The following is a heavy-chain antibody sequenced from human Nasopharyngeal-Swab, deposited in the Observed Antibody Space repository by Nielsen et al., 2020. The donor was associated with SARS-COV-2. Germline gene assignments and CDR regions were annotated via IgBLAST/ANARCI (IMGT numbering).Heavy chain of an antibody. CDR3: TRETPYSSGWYSFDY. CDR1: GFTFGDYA. CDR2: IRSKAYGGTT. Sequence: GGSLRLSWTGSGFTFGDYAMSWFRQAPGKGLEWVGFIRSKAYGGTTEYAASVKGRFTISRDDSKSIAYLQMNSLKTEDTAVYYCTRETPYSSGWYSFDYWGQGTPVTVSS. V-gene: IGHV3-49*03. J-gene: IGHJ4*02. D-gene: IGHD6-19*01.